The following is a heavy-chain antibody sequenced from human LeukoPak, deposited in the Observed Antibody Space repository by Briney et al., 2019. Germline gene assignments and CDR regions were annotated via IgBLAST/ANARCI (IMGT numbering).Heavy chain of an antibody. D-gene: IGHD6-13*01. J-gene: IGHJ4*02. CDR2: INPNSGGT. Sequence: GASVKVSCKASGYTFTGYYMHWVRQAPGQGLEWMGWINPNSGGTNYAQKFQGRVTMTRDTSINTAYMEPSRLRSDDTAVFYCARDRGSWGSRDYWGQGTLVTVFS. V-gene: IGHV1-2*02. CDR1: GYTFTGYY. CDR3: ARDRGSWGSRDY.